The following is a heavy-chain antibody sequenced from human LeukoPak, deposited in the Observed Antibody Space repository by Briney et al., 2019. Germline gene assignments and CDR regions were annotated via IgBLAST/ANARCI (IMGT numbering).Heavy chain of an antibody. J-gene: IGHJ4*02. CDR1: GGSISSYY. V-gene: IGHV4-59*08. CDR3: ATYSGYDYSPFDY. Sequence: SETLSLTCSVSGGSISSYYWSWIRQPPGKGLEWLGYIYYSGSTNYNPSLKGRVTISVDTSKNQFSLKLSSVTAADTAVYYCATYSGYDYSPFDYWGQGTLVTVSS. CDR2: IYYSGST. D-gene: IGHD5-12*01.